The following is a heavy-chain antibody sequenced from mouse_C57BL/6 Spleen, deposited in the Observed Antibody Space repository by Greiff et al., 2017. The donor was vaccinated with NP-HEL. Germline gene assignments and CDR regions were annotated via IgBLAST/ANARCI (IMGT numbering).Heavy chain of an antibody. V-gene: IGHV5-17*01. D-gene: IGHD2-5*01. Sequence: EVMLVESGGGLVKPGGSLKLSCAASGFTFSDYGMHWVRQAPEKGLEWVAYISSGSSTIYYADTVKGRFTISRDNAKNTLFLQMTSLRSEDTAMYYCARSYYSNYDWFACWGQGTLVTVSA. CDR3: ARSYYSNYDWFAC. CDR1: GFTFSDYG. CDR2: ISSGSSTI. J-gene: IGHJ3*01.